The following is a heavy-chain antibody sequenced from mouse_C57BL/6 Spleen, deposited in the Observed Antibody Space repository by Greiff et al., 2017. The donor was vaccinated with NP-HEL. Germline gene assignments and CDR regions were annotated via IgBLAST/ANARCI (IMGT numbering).Heavy chain of an antibody. J-gene: IGHJ1*03. CDR1: GFSLTSYG. D-gene: IGHD1-1*01. Sequence: VQLQQSGPGLVQPSQSLSITCTVSGFSLTSYGVHWVRQSPGKGLEWLGVIWSGGSTDYNAAFISRLSISKDNSKSQVFFKMNSLQAYDTAIYYCARNGDYGSRSWYFDVWGTGTTVTVSS. CDR2: IWSGGST. V-gene: IGHV2-2*01. CDR3: ARNGDYGSRSWYFDV.